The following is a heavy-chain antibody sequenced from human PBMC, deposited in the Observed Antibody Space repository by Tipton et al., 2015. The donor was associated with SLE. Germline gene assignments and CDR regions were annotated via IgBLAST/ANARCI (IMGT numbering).Heavy chain of an antibody. Sequence: TLSLTCAVSGYFISSGYYWGWIRQPPGKGLEWIGRIYTSGSTYYSPSLKSRVTMSLDTSKNQFSLRLSSVTAADTAVYYCAREGAAAGTDGFDFWGQGTKVTVSS. D-gene: IGHD6-13*01. CDR1: GYFISSGYY. CDR3: AREGAAAGTDGFDF. CDR2: IYTSGST. J-gene: IGHJ3*01. V-gene: IGHV4-38-2*02.